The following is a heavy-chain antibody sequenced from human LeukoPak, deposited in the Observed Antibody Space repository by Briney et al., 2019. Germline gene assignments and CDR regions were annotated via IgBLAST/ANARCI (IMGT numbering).Heavy chain of an antibody. CDR2: ISAYNGNT. V-gene: IGHV1-18*01. CDR3: AREQEWEQLGLHKDY. Sequence: ASVKVSCKASGYTFTSYCMSWVRQAPGQGLEWMGLISAYNGNTNYAQKLQGRVTMTTDTSTSTAYMELRSLRSDDTAVYYCAREQEWEQLGLHKDYWGQGTLGTVSS. CDR1: GYTFTSYC. D-gene: IGHD1-26*01. J-gene: IGHJ4*02.